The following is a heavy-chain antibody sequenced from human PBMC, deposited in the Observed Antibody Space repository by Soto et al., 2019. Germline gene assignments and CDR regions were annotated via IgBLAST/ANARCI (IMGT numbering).Heavy chain of an antibody. V-gene: IGHV3-48*02. D-gene: IGHD2-15*01. Sequence: EVQLVESGGGLVQPGGSLRLSCAASGFTFSSYDMNWVRQAPGKGLEWVSYISSNSYTIYYADSVKGRFTISRDNAKNSLYLQMSSLRDEDTAVYYCAGESVVVAAKVYYGMDVWGQGTTVTVSS. J-gene: IGHJ6*02. CDR1: GFTFSSYD. CDR2: ISSNSYTI. CDR3: AGESVVVAAKVYYGMDV.